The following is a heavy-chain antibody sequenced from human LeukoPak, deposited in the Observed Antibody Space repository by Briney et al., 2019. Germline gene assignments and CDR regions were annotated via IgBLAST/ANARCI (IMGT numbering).Heavy chain of an antibody. V-gene: IGHV4-34*01. D-gene: IGHD3-3*01. CDR2: MNESGST. Sequence: AETLSLTCAVYGGSFSGYYWSWVRQPPGKGLEWIGEMNESGSTNYNPSLKSRVTISVDTSKNQFSLKLSSVTAADTAVYYCARHNALRTIFGVVIQLGLDYWGQGTLVTVSS. CDR1: GGSFSGYY. CDR3: ARHNALRTIFGVVIQLGLDY. J-gene: IGHJ4*02.